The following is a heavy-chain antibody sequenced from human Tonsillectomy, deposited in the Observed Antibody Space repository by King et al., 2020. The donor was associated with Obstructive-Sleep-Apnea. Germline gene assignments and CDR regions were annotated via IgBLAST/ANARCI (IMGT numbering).Heavy chain of an antibody. CDR3: ARDRPSGSYSY. Sequence: QLQESGPGLVKPSETLSLTCTVSGYSISSGYYWGWIRQPPGKGLEWIGTIYHSGSTYYNPSLKRRVTISRATSKNQISLKLSSVTAADTAVYYCARDRPSGSYSYWGQGTLVTVSS. CDR2: IYHSGST. J-gene: IGHJ4*02. V-gene: IGHV4-38-2*02. D-gene: IGHD1-26*01. CDR1: GYSISSGYY.